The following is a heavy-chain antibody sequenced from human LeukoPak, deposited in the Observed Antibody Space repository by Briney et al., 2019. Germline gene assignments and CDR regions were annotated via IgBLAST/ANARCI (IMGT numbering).Heavy chain of an antibody. CDR3: AVGYCSGGRCYSLGS. CDR2: INPNSGGT. Sequence: GASVKVSCKASGYTFTGYYMHWVRQAPGQGLEWMGWINPNSGGTNYAQKFQGWVTMTRDTSISTAYMQQSRLRSDATAVYYCAVGYCSGGRCYSLGSWGQGTLVTVSS. J-gene: IGHJ5*02. V-gene: IGHV1-2*04. D-gene: IGHD2-15*01. CDR1: GYTFTGYY.